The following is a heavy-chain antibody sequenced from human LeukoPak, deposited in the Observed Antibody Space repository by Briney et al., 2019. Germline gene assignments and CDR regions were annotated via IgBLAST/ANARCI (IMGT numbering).Heavy chain of an antibody. CDR1: VYTFTDYH. CDR3: ATLMAHLDY. Sequence: GASVKVSCKAFVYTFTDYHMHWVRQAPGHGLEWMGWINPNSGDTNYAQKFQGRVTMTRDTTISTAYMELSRLRSDDTAVFYCATLMAHLDYWGQGTLVTVSS. D-gene: IGHD2-8*01. J-gene: IGHJ4*02. CDR2: INPNSGDT. V-gene: IGHV1-2*02.